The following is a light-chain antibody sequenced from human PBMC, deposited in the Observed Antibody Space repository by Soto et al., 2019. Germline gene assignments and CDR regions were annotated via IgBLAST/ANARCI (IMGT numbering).Light chain of an antibody. Sequence: QSVLTQPPSASGTPGQRVTISCSGSNSNIGSNTVNWYQQFPGAAPKLLVYSSNLRPSGVPDRFSGSKSGTSASLAISGLQSEDKSDYYCAAWDGSLNGVVFGGGTKLTVL. CDR3: AAWDGSLNGVV. CDR2: SSN. J-gene: IGLJ3*02. CDR1: NSNIGSNT. V-gene: IGLV1-44*01.